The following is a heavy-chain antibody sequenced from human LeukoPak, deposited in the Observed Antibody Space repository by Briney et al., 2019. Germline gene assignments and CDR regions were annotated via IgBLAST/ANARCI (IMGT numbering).Heavy chain of an antibody. CDR2: IYHSGST. CDR1: GYSISSGYY. J-gene: IGHJ3*02. V-gene: IGHV4-38-2*01. Sequence: PSETLSLTCAVSGYSISSGYYWGWIRQPPGKGLDWIGSIYHSGSTYYNPSLKSRVTISVDTSKNQFSLKLSSVTAADTAVYYCARASPDCSSTSCYTGGAFDIWGQGTMVTVSS. D-gene: IGHD2-2*02. CDR3: ARASPDCSSTSCYTGGAFDI.